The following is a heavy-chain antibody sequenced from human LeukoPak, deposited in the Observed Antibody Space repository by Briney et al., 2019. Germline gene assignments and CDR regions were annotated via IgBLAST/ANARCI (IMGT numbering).Heavy chain of an antibody. CDR1: GFTVSSNY. V-gene: IGHV3-66*02. D-gene: IGHD6-6*01. J-gene: IGHJ6*02. CDR3: ARVSSSSYYYYGMDV. Sequence: GGSLRLSCAASGFTVSSNYMTWVRQAPGKGLEWVSVICSGGSTYYADSVKGRFTISRDNSKNTLYLQMNSLRAEDTAVYYCARVSSSSYYYYGMDVWGQGTTVTVSS. CDR2: ICSGGST.